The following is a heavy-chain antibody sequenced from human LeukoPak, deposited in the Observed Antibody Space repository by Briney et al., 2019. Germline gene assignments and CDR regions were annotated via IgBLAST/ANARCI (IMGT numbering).Heavy chain of an antibody. D-gene: IGHD3-22*01. CDR2: IYYSGST. J-gene: IGHJ4*02. V-gene: IGHV4-39*01. CDR3: ASGEYYYDSSGYPKNFDY. CDR1: GGSISSSSYY. Sequence: PSETLSLTCTVSGGSISSSSYYWGWIRQPPGKGLEWIGSIYYSGSTYYNPSLKSRVTISVDTSKNQFSLKLSSVTAAGTAVYYCASGEYYYDSSGYPKNFDYWGQGTLVTVSS.